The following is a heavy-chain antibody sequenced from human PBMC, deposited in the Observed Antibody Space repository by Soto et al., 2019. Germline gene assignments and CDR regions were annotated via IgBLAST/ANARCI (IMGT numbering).Heavy chain of an antibody. CDR1: GGSISSSSYY. Sequence: PSETLSLTCTVSGGSISSSSYYWGWIRQPPGKGLEWIGSIYYSGSTYYNPSLKSRVTISVDTSKNQFSLKLSSVTAADTAVYYCARDLGYYDSSGYYYVGMGYNWFDPWGQGTLVTVSS. CDR3: ARDLGYYDSSGYYYVGMGYNWFDP. CDR2: IYYSGST. D-gene: IGHD3-22*01. V-gene: IGHV4-39*07. J-gene: IGHJ5*02.